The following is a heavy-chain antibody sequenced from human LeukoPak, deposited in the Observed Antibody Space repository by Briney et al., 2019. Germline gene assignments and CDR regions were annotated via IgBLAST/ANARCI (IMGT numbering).Heavy chain of an antibody. CDR3: TRDYYDSSGYYFNYYYYGMDV. D-gene: IGHD3-22*01. V-gene: IGHV3-49*04. CDR1: GFTFSSYE. CDR2: IRSKAYGGTT. J-gene: IGHJ6*02. Sequence: GGSLRLSCAASGFTFSSYEMNWVRQAPGKGLEWVGFIRSKAYGGTTEYAASVKGRFTISRDDSKSIAYLQMNSLKTEDTAVYYCTRDYYDSSGYYFNYYYYGMDVWGQGTTVTVSS.